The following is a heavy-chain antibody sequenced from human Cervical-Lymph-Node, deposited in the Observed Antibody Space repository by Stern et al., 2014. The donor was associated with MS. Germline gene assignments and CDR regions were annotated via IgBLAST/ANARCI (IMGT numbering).Heavy chain of an antibody. CDR3: ARGVVSNRAAATLHNLFDP. CDR2: IIPILGLA. V-gene: IGHV1-69*09. J-gene: IGHJ5*02. CDR1: GGTFSSSYA. D-gene: IGHD2-15*01. Sequence: VQLVESGAEVKKPGSSMNVSCKTSGGTFSSSYAITWMRQPPARGLEWMGGIIPILGLANYAQKFQGRVTITADTSTSTTYMELSSLTSEDTAVYYCARGVVSNRAAATLHNLFDPWGQGTLVTVSS.